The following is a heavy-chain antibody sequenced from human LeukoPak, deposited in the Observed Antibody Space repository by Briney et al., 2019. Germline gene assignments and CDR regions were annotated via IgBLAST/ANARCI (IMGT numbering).Heavy chain of an antibody. V-gene: IGHV3-20*04. Sequence: GGSLRLSCAASGFTFDDYGMSWVRQAPGKGLEWVSGIIWNGGGTGYADSVKGRFTISRDNAKNSLYPQMNSLRAEDTAVYYCARGGLQLWLSTPGDYYYYYMDVWGKGTTVTVSS. D-gene: IGHD5-18*01. J-gene: IGHJ6*03. CDR2: IIWNGGGT. CDR3: ARGGLQLWLSTPGDYYYYYMDV. CDR1: GFTFDDYG.